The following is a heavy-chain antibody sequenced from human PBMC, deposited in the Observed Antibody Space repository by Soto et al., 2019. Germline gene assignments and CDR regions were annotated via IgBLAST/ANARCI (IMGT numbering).Heavy chain of an antibody. D-gene: IGHD1-26*01. CDR2: ISGSGGST. J-gene: IGHJ6*02. CDR3: ATYSGNYERYGVYYGMDV. Sequence: GGSLRLSCAASGFTFSNYAISWVRQAPGKGLEWVSSISGSGGSTYYADSVKGRFTISRDNSKNTLYLQMNSLRAEDTAVYYCATYSGNYERYGVYYGMDVWGQGTTVTVSS. V-gene: IGHV3-23*01. CDR1: GFTFSNYA.